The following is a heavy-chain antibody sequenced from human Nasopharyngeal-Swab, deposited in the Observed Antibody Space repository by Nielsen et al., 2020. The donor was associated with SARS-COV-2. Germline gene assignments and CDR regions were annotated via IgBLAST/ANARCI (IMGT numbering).Heavy chain of an antibody. D-gene: IGHD1-20*01. V-gene: IGHV3-11*06. J-gene: IGHJ4*02. CDR1: GFTFSDYY. Sequence: GESLKISCAASGFTFSDYYMSWIRQAPGKGPEWVSYITSRTSYTKYADSVKGRFTISRDDARNSLYLEMNSLRAEDTAVYYCARVSRAISGDYWGQGTLVTVSS. CDR3: ARVSRAISGDY. CDR2: ITSRTSYT.